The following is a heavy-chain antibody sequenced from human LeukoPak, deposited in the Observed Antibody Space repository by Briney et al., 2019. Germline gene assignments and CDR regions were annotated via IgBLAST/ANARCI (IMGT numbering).Heavy chain of an antibody. CDR3: AKGRIGFDC. J-gene: IGHJ4*02. V-gene: IGHV3-7*03. Sequence: GGSLRLSCAASGLTLSSYWMSWVRQAPGKGLEWVANIKQDGSEKYYVDSVKGRFTISRDNSKNTLYLQMNSLRAEDTAVYYCAKGRIGFDCWGQGTLVTVSP. D-gene: IGHD2-15*01. CDR2: IKQDGSEK. CDR1: GLTLSSYW.